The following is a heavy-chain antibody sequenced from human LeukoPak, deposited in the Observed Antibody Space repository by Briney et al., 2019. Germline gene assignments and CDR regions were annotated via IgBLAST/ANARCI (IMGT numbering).Heavy chain of an antibody. D-gene: IGHD3-10*01. Sequence: GGSLRLSCAASGFTFSSYSMNWVRQAPGKGLEWVSSISSSSSYIYYADSVKCRFTISRDNAKNSLYLQMNSLRAEDTAVYYCARGLWFGELLNYWGQGTLVTVSS. V-gene: IGHV3-21*01. CDR2: ISSSSSYI. CDR1: GFTFSSYS. CDR3: ARGLWFGELLNY. J-gene: IGHJ4*02.